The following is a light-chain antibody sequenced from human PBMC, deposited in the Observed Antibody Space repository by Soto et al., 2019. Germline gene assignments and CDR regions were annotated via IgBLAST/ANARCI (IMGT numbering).Light chain of an antibody. V-gene: IGKV1-39*01. J-gene: IGKJ5*01. CDR3: QQSYSTPIT. CDR2: DAS. Sequence: DIQMTQSPSTLSASVGDTVTVTCRASQSVSGWLAWYQQKPGEAPKLLIYDASALQSGVPSRFSGSESGTDFTLTISSLQPEDCATYYCQQSYSTPITFGQGTRLEIK. CDR1: QSVSGW.